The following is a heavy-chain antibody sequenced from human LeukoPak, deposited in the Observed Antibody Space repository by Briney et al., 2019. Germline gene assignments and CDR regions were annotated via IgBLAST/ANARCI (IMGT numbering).Heavy chain of an antibody. CDR2: IYYSGST. J-gene: IGHJ4*02. CDR3: AGTMVRGVIYQLLYDY. CDR1: GGSISSSTYY. V-gene: IGHV4-39*01. D-gene: IGHD3-10*01. Sequence: SETLSLTCTVSGGSISSSTYYWGWIRQPPGKGLEWIGNIYYSGSTYYNPSLRSRVTKSVDTSKNQLSLKLSSVTAADTAVYYCAGTMVRGVIYQLLYDYWGQGTLVTVSS.